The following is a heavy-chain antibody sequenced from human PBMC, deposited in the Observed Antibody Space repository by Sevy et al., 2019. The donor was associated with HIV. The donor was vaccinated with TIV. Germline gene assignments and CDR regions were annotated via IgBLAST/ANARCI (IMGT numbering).Heavy chain of an antibody. CDR2: ISWNSRNI. CDR1: GFPFNDHA. V-gene: IGHV3-9*01. J-gene: IGHJ6*02. CDR3: AKDINRGCDGVNCYSYYYYFYGLDV. D-gene: IGHD2-21*01. Sequence: GGSLRLSCAASGFPFNDHAMHWVRVAPGKGLEWVSGISWNSRNIGYADSVKGRFTISRDNTRHSVYLEMHSLRPEDTALYYCAKDINRGCDGVNCYSYYYYFYGLDVWGQGTTVTVSS.